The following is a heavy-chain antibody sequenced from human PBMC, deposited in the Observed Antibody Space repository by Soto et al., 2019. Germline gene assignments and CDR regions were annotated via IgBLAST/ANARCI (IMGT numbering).Heavy chain of an antibody. J-gene: IGHJ4*02. CDR2: YDLEKGET. V-gene: IGHV1-24*01. D-gene: IGHD6-13*01. Sequence: PVKRACKGSGYSLTEVSSHWVRQAPGEGLEWMGGYDLEKGETIYAQKFQGRVTMTEDSPADTPYMQLRSLRSEDTAVYYCAIEAGRSHQFDISGQATMVTVSS. CDR3: AIEAGRSHQFDI. CDR1: GYSLTEVS.